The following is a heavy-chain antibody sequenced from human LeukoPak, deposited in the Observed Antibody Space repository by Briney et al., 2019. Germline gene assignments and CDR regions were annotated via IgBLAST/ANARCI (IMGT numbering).Heavy chain of an antibody. CDR1: GGSISSYY. D-gene: IGHD6-13*01. CDR3: ARVLSSWQFDY. V-gene: IGHV4-4*07. CDR2: IYTSGST. J-gene: IGHJ4*02. Sequence: SETLSLTCTVSGGSISSYYWSWIRQPAGKGLEWIGRIYTSGSTNYNPSLKSRVTIPVDKSKNQFSLKLSSVTAADTAVYYCARVLSSWQFDYWGQGTLVTVSS.